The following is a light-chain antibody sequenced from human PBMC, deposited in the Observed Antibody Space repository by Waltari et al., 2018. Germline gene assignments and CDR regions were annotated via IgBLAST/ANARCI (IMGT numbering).Light chain of an antibody. CDR2: LDD. Sequence: QSVLTQPPSLSGTPGQRVTISCSGSSSNIGTPYVFWYQQFTGRAPKHLIYLDDHRPSGVPDRFPAAKSGSSASLTISGLRPEDEADYHCAGWDDSLTGVVFGGGTKLTV. J-gene: IGLJ2*01. CDR1: SSNIGTPY. V-gene: IGLV1-47*01. CDR3: AGWDDSLTGVV.